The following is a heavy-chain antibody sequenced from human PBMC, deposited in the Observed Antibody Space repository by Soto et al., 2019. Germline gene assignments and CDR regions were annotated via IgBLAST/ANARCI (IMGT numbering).Heavy chain of an antibody. V-gene: IGHV1-8*01. CDR1: GYTFTSYD. Sequence: ASVKVSCKASGYTFTSYDINWVRQATGQGLEWMGWMNPNSGNTGYAQKFQGRVTMTRNTSISTAYMELSSLRSEDTAVYYCARGGSSSFNNCFDPWGQGTLVTVSS. CDR3: ARGGSSSFNNCFDP. CDR2: MNPNSGNT. D-gene: IGHD6-13*01. J-gene: IGHJ5*02.